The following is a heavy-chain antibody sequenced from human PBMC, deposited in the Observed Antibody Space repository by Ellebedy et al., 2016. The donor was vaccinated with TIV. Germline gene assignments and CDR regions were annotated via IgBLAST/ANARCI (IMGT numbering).Heavy chain of an antibody. V-gene: IGHV4-59*01. CDR3: ARGSYYVFDY. CDR1: GGSISSYY. CDR2: IYYSGST. D-gene: IGHD1-26*01. Sequence: MPGGSLRLSCTVSGGSISSYYWSWIRQPPGKGLEWIGYIYYSGSTNYNPSLKSRVTISVDTSKNQFSLKLSSVTAADTAVYYCARGSYYVFDYWGQGTLVTVSS. J-gene: IGHJ4*02.